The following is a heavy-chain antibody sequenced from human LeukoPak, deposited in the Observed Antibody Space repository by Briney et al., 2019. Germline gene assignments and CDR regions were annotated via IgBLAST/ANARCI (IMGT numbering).Heavy chain of an antibody. Sequence: GGSLRLSCAASGFTFSRFGMHWVRQAPGKGLEWVAVISFDGTNKYYADSVKGRFTISRDNSKNTLYLQMNSLRAEDTAVYYCARDRGSGSYYHWGQGTLVTVSS. CDR3: ARDRGSGSYYH. J-gene: IGHJ5*02. CDR2: ISFDGTNK. V-gene: IGHV3-30*03. CDR1: GFTFSRFG. D-gene: IGHD3-10*01.